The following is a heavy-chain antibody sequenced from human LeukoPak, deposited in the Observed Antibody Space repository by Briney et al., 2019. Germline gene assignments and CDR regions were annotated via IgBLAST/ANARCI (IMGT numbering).Heavy chain of an antibody. CDR2: IWYDGSDE. J-gene: IGHJ4*02. V-gene: IGHV3-33*06. D-gene: IGHD6-13*01. Sequence: GGSLRLSCAASGFTFRRNGMHWVRQAPGKGLEWVALIWYDGSDEYYIDSVKGRFTISRDNSKNTLYLQMNSLRAEDTAVYYCANDPSGIAANFDYWGQGTLVTVSS. CDR1: GFTFRRNG. CDR3: ANDPSGIAANFDY.